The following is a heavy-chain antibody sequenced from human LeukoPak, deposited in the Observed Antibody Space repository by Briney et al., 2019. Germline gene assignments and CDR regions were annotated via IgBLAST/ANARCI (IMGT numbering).Heavy chain of an antibody. CDR3: ATNSIGYCSGGSCYQVSDY. CDR2: IYYSGST. Sequence: SETLSLTCTVSGGSISSSSYFWGWIRQPPGKGLEWIGSIYYSGSTYYNPSLKSRVTISIDTSKKQFSLKLSSVTAADTAVYYCATNSIGYCSGGSCYQVSDYWGQGTLVTVSS. V-gene: IGHV4-39*07. CDR1: GGSISSSSYF. D-gene: IGHD2-15*01. J-gene: IGHJ4*02.